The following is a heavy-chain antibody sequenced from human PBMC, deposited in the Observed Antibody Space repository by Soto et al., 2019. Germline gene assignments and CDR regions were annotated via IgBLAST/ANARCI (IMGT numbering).Heavy chain of an antibody. CDR1: GYTFTSYG. D-gene: IGHD3-22*01. Sequence: GASVKVSCKASGYTFTSYGISWVRQAPGQGLEWMGWISAYNGNTNYAQKLQGRVTMTTDTSTSTAYMELRSLRSDDTAVYYCARVLIYYYDSSGYRKDFDYWGQGTLVTVSS. V-gene: IGHV1-18*01. CDR2: ISAYNGNT. J-gene: IGHJ4*02. CDR3: ARVLIYYYDSSGYRKDFDY.